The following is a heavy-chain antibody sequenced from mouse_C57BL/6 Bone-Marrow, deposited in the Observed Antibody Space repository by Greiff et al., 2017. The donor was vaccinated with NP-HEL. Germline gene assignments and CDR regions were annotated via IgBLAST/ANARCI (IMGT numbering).Heavy chain of an antibody. J-gene: IGHJ3*01. D-gene: IGHD1-1*01. Sequence: VQLQQSVAELVRPGASVKLSCTASGFNFKNTYMHWVKQRPEQGLEWIGRIDPANGNTKYAQKFKGKATITADTSSNTAYLQLSSLTSEDTAIYYCARGAIYYGPWFAYWGQGTLVTVSA. V-gene: IGHV14-3*01. CDR3: ARGAIYYGPWFAY. CDR2: IDPANGNT. CDR1: GFNFKNTY.